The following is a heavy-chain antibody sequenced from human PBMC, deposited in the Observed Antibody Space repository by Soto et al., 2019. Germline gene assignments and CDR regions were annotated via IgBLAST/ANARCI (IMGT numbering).Heavy chain of an antibody. Sequence: SVGSLRLSCAASGFTLSSYSMNWVRQASGKGLEWVASISSSSTHIYYADSVKGRFTISRDNARNSLYLQMNSLRAEDTAVYYCVRERGLSSFYGMDVWGQGTTVTVSS. J-gene: IGHJ6*02. V-gene: IGHV3-21*01. D-gene: IGHD2-21*02. CDR3: VRERGLSSFYGMDV. CDR1: GFTLSSYS. CDR2: ISSSSTHI.